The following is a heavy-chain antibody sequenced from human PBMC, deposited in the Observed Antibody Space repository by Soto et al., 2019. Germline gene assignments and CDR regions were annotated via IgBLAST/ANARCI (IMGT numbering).Heavy chain of an antibody. CDR1: GDSIRSYY. Sequence: QVQLQESGPGLVKPSETLSLTCTVSGDSIRSYYWTWIRQPPGKGLELIGYIYYHGSTRYNPSLKSRVTISVDMSKNQFSLKLSSVIAAVTAVYYCARAYGGFDNGLDVWGQGTAVTVSS. D-gene: IGHD6-25*01. CDR2: IYYHGST. V-gene: IGHV4-59*01. J-gene: IGHJ6*02. CDR3: ARAYGGFDNGLDV.